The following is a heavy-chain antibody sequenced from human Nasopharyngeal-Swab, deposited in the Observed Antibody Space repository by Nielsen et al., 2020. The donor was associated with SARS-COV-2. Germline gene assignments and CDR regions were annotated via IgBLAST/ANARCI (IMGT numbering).Heavy chain of an antibody. Sequence: SVKVSCKASGGTFSSYAISWVRQAPGQGLEWMGGIIPIFGTANYAQKFQGRVTITADESTGTAYMELSSLRSEDTAVYYCARDSWAAAGPGDYWGQGTLVTVSS. J-gene: IGHJ4*02. CDR3: ARDSWAAAGPGDY. V-gene: IGHV1-69*13. D-gene: IGHD6-13*01. CDR2: IIPIFGTA. CDR1: GGTFSSYA.